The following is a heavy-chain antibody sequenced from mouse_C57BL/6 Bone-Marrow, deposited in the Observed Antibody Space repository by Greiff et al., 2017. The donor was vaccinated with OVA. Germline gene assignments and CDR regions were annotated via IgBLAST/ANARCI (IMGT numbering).Heavy chain of an antibody. Sequence: VKLQQSGAELVRPGASVTLSCKASGYTFTDYEMHWVKQTPVHGLEWIGAIDPETGGTAYNQKFKGKAILTADKSSSTAYMELRSLTSEDSAVYYCTRDDYEWYFDVWGTGTTVTVSS. V-gene: IGHV1-15*01. CDR3: TRDDYEWYFDV. CDR1: GYTFTDYE. D-gene: IGHD2-4*01. J-gene: IGHJ1*03. CDR2: IDPETGGT.